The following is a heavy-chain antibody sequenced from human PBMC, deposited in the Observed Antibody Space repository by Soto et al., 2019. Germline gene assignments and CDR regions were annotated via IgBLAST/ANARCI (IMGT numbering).Heavy chain of an antibody. Sequence: PGGSLRLSCTASGFTFGDYAMSWFRQAPGKGLEWVGFIRSKAYGGTTEYAASVKGRFTISRDDSKSIAYLQMNSLKTEDTAVYYCTRDPLVYCSSTSCPKYFDYWGQGTLVTVSS. V-gene: IGHV3-49*03. CDR3: TRDPLVYCSSTSCPKYFDY. J-gene: IGHJ4*02. CDR2: IRSKAYGGTT. CDR1: GFTFGDYA. D-gene: IGHD2-2*01.